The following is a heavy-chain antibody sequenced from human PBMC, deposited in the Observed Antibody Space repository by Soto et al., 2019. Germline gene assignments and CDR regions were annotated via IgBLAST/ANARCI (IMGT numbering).Heavy chain of an antibody. CDR3: ARVRYCSSTSCYSLPYYYYYYGMDV. CDR1: GGTFSSYA. Sequence: SVKVSCKASGGTFSSYAISWVRQAPGRGLEWMGGIIPIFGTANYAQKFQGRVTITADESTSTAYMELSSLRSEDTAVYYCARVRYCSSTSCYSLPYYYYYYGMDVWGQGTTVTVSS. D-gene: IGHD2-2*01. V-gene: IGHV1-69*13. J-gene: IGHJ6*02. CDR2: IIPIFGTA.